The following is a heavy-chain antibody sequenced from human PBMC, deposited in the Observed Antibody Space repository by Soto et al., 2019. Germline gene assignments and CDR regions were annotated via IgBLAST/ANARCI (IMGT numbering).Heavy chain of an antibody. J-gene: IGHJ4*02. D-gene: IGHD3-16*01. CDR3: VRGVGGY. CDR1: GFTFSSHW. CDR2: IQKDGSDK. Sequence: EVQLVESGGDLVQPGGSLRLSCAASGFTFSSHWMNWVRQAPGKGLEWVAHIQKDGSDKYYVDSVKGRFTISRDNAKNSLYLQMNSLRAEDTAVYYCVRGVGGYWGRGTLVTVSS. V-gene: IGHV3-7*04.